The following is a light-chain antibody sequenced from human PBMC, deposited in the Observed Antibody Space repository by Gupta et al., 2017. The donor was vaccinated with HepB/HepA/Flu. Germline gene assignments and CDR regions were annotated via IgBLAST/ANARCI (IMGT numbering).Light chain of an antibody. CDR1: NIGSIS. Sequence: SYQLTQSPSVSVDPGKTANITRVGNNIGSISVHWYQQRSGQAPALVIYYDTDRPSGIPERLSGSNSGNTATLTISRVEVGDEADYYCQVWDDKSGQRVFGGGTKMTVL. J-gene: IGLJ3*02. V-gene: IGLV3-21*04. CDR2: YDT. CDR3: QVWDDKSGQRV.